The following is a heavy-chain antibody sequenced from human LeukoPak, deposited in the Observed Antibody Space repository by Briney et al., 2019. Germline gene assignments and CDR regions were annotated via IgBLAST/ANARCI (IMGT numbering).Heavy chain of an antibody. V-gene: IGHV4-59*01. Sequence: SETLSLTCTVSGGFISGYYWTWIRQPPGKGLEWVGYIFYNGSTNYNPSLKSRVTISLDMSTKQFSLRLSSVTAADTAVYYCARDHGQWVVRISLDYWGQGTLVTVSS. CDR3: ARDHGQWVVRISLDY. D-gene: IGHD6-19*01. CDR2: IFYNGST. J-gene: IGHJ4*02. CDR1: GGFISGYY.